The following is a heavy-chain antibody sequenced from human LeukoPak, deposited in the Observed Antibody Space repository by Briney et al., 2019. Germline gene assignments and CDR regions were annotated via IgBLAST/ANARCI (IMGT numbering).Heavy chain of an antibody. J-gene: IGHJ6*02. CDR3: AKPEAVTDTYFNGMDV. V-gene: IGHV4-39*02. CDR1: GGPKSSSMDY. CDR2: IYYTGST. D-gene: IGHD2-21*02. Sequence: PSETVSLPCTVSGGPKSSSMDYWGGIRQPPGKGLEWIGSIYYTGSTYFNPSLKNRVTISVDTSKNHFSLELSSMTAADTAVYYCAKPEAVTDTYFNGMDVWGQGTMVTVSS.